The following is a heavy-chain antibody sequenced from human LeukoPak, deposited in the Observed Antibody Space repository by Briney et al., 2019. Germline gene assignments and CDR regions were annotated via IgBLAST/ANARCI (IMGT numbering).Heavy chain of an antibody. CDR2: TYHTGVT. D-gene: IGHD3-22*01. V-gene: IGHV4-59*01. J-gene: IGHJ3*02. Sequence: SETLSLTGSVSGGSMISYYWNWIRQPPGKGLEGIGYTYHTGVTNQNPSLKSRVAISLDTSKSQFSLKLTSVTAADTAVYYCAKDLGGYNDYSGYYYPEAFDIWGQGTMVTVSS. CDR1: GGSMISYY. CDR3: AKDLGGYNDYSGYYYPEAFDI.